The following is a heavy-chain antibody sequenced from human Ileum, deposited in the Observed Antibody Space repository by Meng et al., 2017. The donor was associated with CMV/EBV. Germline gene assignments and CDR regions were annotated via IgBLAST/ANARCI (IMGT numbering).Heavy chain of an antibody. V-gene: IGHV3-30*01. Sequence: GRFTISRDNSNNTLYLQMNNLRPEDTAVYFCASTYYDFWGGYLHHFEYWGQGTLVTVSS. D-gene: IGHD3-3*01. CDR3: ASTYYDFWGGYLHHFEY. J-gene: IGHJ4*02.